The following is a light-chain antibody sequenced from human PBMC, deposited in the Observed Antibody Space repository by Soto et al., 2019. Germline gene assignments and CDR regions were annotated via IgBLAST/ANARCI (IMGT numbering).Light chain of an antibody. V-gene: IGLV2-11*01. CDR3: CSSAGTYTSV. J-gene: IGLJ3*02. Sequence: QSALTQPRSVSGSPGQSVTISCTGTSSEVGGYNYVSWYQQHPGKAPKLMIYDVSKRPSGVPDRFSGSKSGNTASLTISGLQAEDEADYSCCSSAGTYTSVFGGGTKLTVL. CDR1: SSEVGGYNY. CDR2: DVS.